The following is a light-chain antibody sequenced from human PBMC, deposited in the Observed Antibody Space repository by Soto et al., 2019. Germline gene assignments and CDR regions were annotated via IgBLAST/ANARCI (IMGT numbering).Light chain of an antibody. CDR2: AAS. J-gene: IGKJ5*01. V-gene: IGKV1-9*01. Sequence: IQLTQSPSSLSASVGDTVTITCRASQDISGYVAWYQQRPGRAPQLLIYAASALQTGVPSRFSGSGSGTDFTLTITSLQPEDFGTYFCQQSLSTPPITFGQGTRLDVK. CDR1: QDISGY. CDR3: QQSLSTPPIT.